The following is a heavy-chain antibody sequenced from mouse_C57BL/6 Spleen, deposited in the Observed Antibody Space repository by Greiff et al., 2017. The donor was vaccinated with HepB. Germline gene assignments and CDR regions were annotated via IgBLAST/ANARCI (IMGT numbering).Heavy chain of an antibody. J-gene: IGHJ3*01. Sequence: DVKLQESGPGLVKPSQSLSLTCSVTGYSITSGYYWNWIRQFPGNKLEWMGYISYDGSNNYNPSLKNRISITRDTSKNQFFLKLNSVTTEDTATYYCARGAYSNYFAWFAYWGQGTLVTVSA. CDR2: ISYDGSN. D-gene: IGHD2-5*01. V-gene: IGHV3-6*01. CDR3: ARGAYSNYFAWFAY. CDR1: GYSITSGYY.